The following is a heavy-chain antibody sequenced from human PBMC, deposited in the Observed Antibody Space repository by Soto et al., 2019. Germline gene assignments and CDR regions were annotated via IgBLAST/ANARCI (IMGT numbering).Heavy chain of an antibody. J-gene: IGHJ6*02. CDR2: ISSSSTI. CDR3: ARERSSTSCYRFCGMDV. V-gene: IGHV3-48*01. D-gene: IGHD2-2*02. Sequence: GGSLRLSCASSGFTLSSYSMNWVRQAPGKGLEWVSYISSSSTIYYADSVKGRFTISRDNAKNSLYLQMNSLRAEDTAVYYCARERSSTSCYRFCGMDVWGQGTTVTVSS. CDR1: GFTLSSYS.